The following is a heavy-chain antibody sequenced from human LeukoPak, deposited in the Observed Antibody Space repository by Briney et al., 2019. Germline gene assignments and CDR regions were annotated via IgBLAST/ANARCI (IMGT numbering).Heavy chain of an antibody. CDR1: GFTFSSYW. J-gene: IGHJ4*02. CDR3: AKDQVRSYDYVWGSRRRPIDY. V-gene: IGHV3-74*01. D-gene: IGHD3-16*01. CDR2: INSDGRST. Sequence: QPGGSLRLSCAASGFTFSSYWMHWVRQAPGKGLVWVSRINSDGRSTSYADSVKGRFTISRDNSKNTLYLQMNSLRAEDTAVYYCAKDQVRSYDYVWGSRRRPIDYWGQGTLVTVSS.